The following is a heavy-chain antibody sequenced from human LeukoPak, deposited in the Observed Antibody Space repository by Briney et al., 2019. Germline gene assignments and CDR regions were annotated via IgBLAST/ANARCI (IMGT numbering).Heavy chain of an antibody. V-gene: IGHV3-23*01. CDR1: GCTFSYNA. CDR2: ISDGGDTT. Sequence: GSRGLCGAASGCTFSYNAMIWVRLAQGKGMEWVTGISDGGDTTYDAGSVKGRFTVSRDNSKNILYLQMNSLRAEDTAIYYCAKTQGFFDHWGQGSLVTVSS. CDR3: AKTQGFFDH. J-gene: IGHJ4*02.